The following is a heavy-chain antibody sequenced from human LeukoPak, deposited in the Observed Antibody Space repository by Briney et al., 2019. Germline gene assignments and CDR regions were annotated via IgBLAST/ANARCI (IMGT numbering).Heavy chain of an antibody. D-gene: IGHD2-15*01. CDR3: ARFGAGGSCCEGLDY. CDR2: ISSSSSTI. V-gene: IGHV3-48*04. CDR1: GFTFSSYS. J-gene: IGHJ4*02. Sequence: GGSLRLSCAASGFTFSSYSMNWARQAPGKGLEWVSYISSSSSTIYYADSVKGRFTISRDNAKNSLYLQMNSLRAEDTAVYYCARFGAGGSCCEGLDYWGQGTLVTVSS.